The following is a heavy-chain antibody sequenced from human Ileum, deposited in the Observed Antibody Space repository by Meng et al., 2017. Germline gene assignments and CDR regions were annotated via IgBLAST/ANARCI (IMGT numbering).Heavy chain of an antibody. CDR2: INGGTGNT. CDR1: GYTFTSHY. D-gene: IGHD6-19*01. J-gene: IGHJ1*01. Sequence: QVRFVQSGAEVKKPGASVKVSCKASGYTFTSHYIHWWRQAPGQGLEWMGWINGGTGNTEYSQNFQGRITLTRDTAASTVYMELSSLRSEDTAVFYCARVAVTGIGYFQYWGQGTLVTVSS. CDR3: ARVAVTGIGYFQY. V-gene: IGHV1-3*01.